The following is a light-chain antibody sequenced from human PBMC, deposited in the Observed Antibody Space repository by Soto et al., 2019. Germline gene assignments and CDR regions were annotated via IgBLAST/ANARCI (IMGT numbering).Light chain of an antibody. CDR1: QGITTR. V-gene: IGKV1-5*03. J-gene: IGKJ2*02. CDR3: QQYNAYSRT. Sequence: DIQMTQSPPTLSASVADRVTITCRASQGITTRLAWYQQKPGQAPKLLIYRASTLESGDPSRFSGSGSGTEFTLTNSSLQPDDFATYYCQQYNAYSRTFGQGTKLEIK. CDR2: RAS.